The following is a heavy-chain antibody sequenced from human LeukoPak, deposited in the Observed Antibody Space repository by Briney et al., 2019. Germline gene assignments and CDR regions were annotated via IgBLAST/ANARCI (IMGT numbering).Heavy chain of an antibody. CDR1: GFTFSVYS. V-gene: IGHV3-48*01. CDR3: ARSTEWYADC. Sequence: GGSLRLSCAASGFTFSVYSMNWVRQAPGKGLEWISYITSDTRTIYYTDSVRGRFTISRDNAKNSLYLQLNNLRADDTAVYYCARSTEWYADCWGQGTLVTVSS. J-gene: IGHJ4*02. CDR2: ITSDTRTI. D-gene: IGHD3-3*01.